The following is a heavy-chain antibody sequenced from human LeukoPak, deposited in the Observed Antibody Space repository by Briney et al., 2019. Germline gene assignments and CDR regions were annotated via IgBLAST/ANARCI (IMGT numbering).Heavy chain of an antibody. CDR2: ISGSGGST. CDR3: AKDRANPKATIDY. Sequence: PGGSLRLSCAASGFTFNSYAMSWVRQAPGKGLEWVSTISGSGGSTYYADSVKGRFTISRDNSKNTLYLQMNSLRAEDTAVYYCAKDRANPKATIDYWGQGTLVTVSS. V-gene: IGHV3-23*01. J-gene: IGHJ4*02. CDR1: GFTFNSYA. D-gene: IGHD1-14*01.